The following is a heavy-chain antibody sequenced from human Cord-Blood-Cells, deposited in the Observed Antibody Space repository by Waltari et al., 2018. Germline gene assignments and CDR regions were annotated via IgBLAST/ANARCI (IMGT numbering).Heavy chain of an antibody. CDR2: IYHSGST. CDR3: ASGPRFGELYYHYYGMDV. CDR1: GYSISSGYY. J-gene: IGHJ6*02. Sequence: QVQLQESGPGLVKPSETLSLTCAVSGYSISSGYYWGWIRQPPGKGLEWIGSIYHSGSTYYNPSLKSRVTISVDTSKNQFSLKLSSVTAADTAVYYCASGPRFGELYYHYYGMDVWGQGTTVTVSS. V-gene: IGHV4-38-2*01. D-gene: IGHD3-10*01.